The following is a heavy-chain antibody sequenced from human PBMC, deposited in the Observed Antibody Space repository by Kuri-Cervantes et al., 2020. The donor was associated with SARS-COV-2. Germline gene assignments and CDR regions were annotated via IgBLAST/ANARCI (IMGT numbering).Heavy chain of an antibody. Sequence: SETLSLTCAVYGGSFSGYYWSWIRQPPGKGLEWIGEINHSGSTNYNPSLKSRVTISVDTSKNQFSLKLSSVTAADTAVYYCARGSDDILTGYPAYFDYWGQGTLVTVSS. CDR1: GGSFSGYY. CDR2: INHSGST. V-gene: IGHV4-34*01. CDR3: ARGSDDILTGYPAYFDY. D-gene: IGHD3-9*01. J-gene: IGHJ4*02.